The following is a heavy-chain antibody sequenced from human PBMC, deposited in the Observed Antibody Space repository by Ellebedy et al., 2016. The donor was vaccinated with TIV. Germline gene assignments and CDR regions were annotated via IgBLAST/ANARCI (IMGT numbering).Heavy chain of an antibody. CDR3: ARELSGNFFDF. Sequence: SETLSLXCAVSGDSISSSNWWSWVRQTPGKGLEWIGEISHSGSTNYSPSLKSRVTMSIDKSKNQFSLELTSVTAADTAVYYCARELSGNFFDFWGQGTLVTVSS. V-gene: IGHV4-4*02. J-gene: IGHJ4*02. CDR2: ISHSGST. D-gene: IGHD1-26*01. CDR1: GDSISSSNW.